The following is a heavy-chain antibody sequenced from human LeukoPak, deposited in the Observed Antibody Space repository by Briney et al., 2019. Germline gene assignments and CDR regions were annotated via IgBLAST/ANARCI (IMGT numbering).Heavy chain of an antibody. CDR2: ITPIFGEA. Sequence: SVKVSCKVSGGTFSSYPISWVRQAPGQGLEWMGEITPIFGEAQNAEKFQGRVTITADEPTSTVYMELTSLRSEDTAVYYCARGAIDAPYYFDYWGQGTLVTVSS. J-gene: IGHJ4*02. CDR3: ARGAIDAPYYFDY. V-gene: IGHV1-69*13. CDR1: GGTFSSYP. D-gene: IGHD2-21*01.